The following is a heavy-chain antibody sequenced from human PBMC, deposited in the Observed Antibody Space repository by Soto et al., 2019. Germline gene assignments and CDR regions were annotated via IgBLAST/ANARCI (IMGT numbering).Heavy chain of an antibody. V-gene: IGHV3-21*01. CDR2: ISSGSAYI. Sequence: EVQLVESGGGLVKPGESLRLSCTFTFSSYSLNWVRQAPGKGLEWVSSISSGSAYIKYADSVKGRFTLSRDNANNLLYLQMRSLRVDVSAVYYCTRDEGGSYDNWFTPWGQGTLVTVSS. CDR3: TRDEGGSYDNWFTP. D-gene: IGHD1-26*01. CDR1: TFSSYS. J-gene: IGHJ5*02.